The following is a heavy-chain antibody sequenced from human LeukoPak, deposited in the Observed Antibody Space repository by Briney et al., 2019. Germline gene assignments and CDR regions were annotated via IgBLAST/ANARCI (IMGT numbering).Heavy chain of an antibody. V-gene: IGHV1-46*01. D-gene: IGHD6-13*01. Sequence: GASVKVSCKASGYTFTSYYMHWVRQAPGQGLEWMGIINPSGGSTSYAQKFQGRVTMTRATSTSTVYMELSSLRSEDTAVYYCASPRLWCSSWYGLDYWGQGTLVTVSS. CDR1: GYTFTSYY. J-gene: IGHJ4*02. CDR3: ASPRLWCSSWYGLDY. CDR2: INPSGGST.